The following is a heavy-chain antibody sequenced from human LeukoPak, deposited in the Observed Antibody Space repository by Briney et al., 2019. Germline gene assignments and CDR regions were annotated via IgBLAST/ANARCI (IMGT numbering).Heavy chain of an antibody. CDR1: GFTFSGSA. V-gene: IGHV3-73*01. Sequence: GGSLRLPCAASGFTFSGSAMHWVRQASGKGLEWVGRIRSKANSYATAYAASVKGRFTISRDDSKNTAYLQMNSLKTEDTAVYSCTSTPPCSGGSCYSAFDIWGQGTMVTVSS. D-gene: IGHD2-15*01. CDR3: TSTPPCSGGSCYSAFDI. CDR2: IRSKANSYAT. J-gene: IGHJ3*02.